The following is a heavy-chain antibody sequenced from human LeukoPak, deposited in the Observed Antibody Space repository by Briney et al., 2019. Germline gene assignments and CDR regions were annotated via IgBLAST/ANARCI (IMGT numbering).Heavy chain of an antibody. CDR1: GGALNSHY. CDR3: VRRDTGWNYFDY. V-gene: IGHV4-59*08. J-gene: IGHJ4*02. D-gene: IGHD6-19*01. CDR2: IYYTGKN. Sequence: SETLSLTCAVSGGALNSHYWGWIRQPPGKGLQWIGDIYYTGKNNYNPSLKSRVTIYLDTSKDHLSLNLTSVVAADTSIYYCVRRDTGWNYFDYWGQGILVTVSA.